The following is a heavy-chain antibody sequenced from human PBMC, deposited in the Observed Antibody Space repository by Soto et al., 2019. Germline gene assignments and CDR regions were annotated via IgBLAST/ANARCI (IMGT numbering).Heavy chain of an antibody. D-gene: IGHD2-21*01. CDR2: INTDGSIT. Sequence: EVQLVESGGGFVQPGGSLSLSCAASGFSFSSNWMHWVRRVPGRGLVWVSRINTDGSITDYVDSVKGRFTIARDNAKNTLYLQMNSLRVEDTAVYYCARDGEGFWGQGTLVTVSS. CDR3: ARDGEGF. J-gene: IGHJ4*02. V-gene: IGHV3-74*01. CDR1: GFSFSSNW.